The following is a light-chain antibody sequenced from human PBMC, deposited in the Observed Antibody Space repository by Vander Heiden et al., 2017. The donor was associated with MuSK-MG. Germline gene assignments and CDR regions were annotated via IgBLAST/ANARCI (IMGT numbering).Light chain of an antibody. V-gene: IGKV1-39*01. Sequence: DIQMTQSTSSLSASVGDRVTITCRASQSIRSYLNWYQQKPGKAPKLLIYAASSLQSGVPSRFRASGSGTDFTLTIISLQPEDFATYYCQQSDSTRRTFGQGTKVEIK. J-gene: IGKJ1*01. CDR2: AAS. CDR1: QSIRSY. CDR3: QQSDSTRRT.